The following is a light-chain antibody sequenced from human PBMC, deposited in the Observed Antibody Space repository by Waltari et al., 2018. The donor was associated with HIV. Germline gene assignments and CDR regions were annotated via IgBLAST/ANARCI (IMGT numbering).Light chain of an antibody. J-gene: IGLJ3*02. CDR1: SSSVGGWNF. CDR3: CSYASYAGGYWV. CDR2: DVS. Sequence: QSALTQPRSVAGSPGQSVTISCTGTSSSVGGWNFVSCYQQHPGKAPKLIISDVSKWPSGVPDRFSGSKSGNTAYLTISGLQAEDEADYYCCSYASYAGGYWVFGGGTKLIVL. V-gene: IGLV2-11*01.